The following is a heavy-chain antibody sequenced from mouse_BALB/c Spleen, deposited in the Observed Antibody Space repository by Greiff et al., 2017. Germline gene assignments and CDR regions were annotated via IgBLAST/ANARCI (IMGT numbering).Heavy chain of an antibody. J-gene: IGHJ1*01. Sequence: EVQLQESGPSLVKPSQTLSLTCSVTGDSITSGYWNWIRKFPGNKLEYMGYISYSGSTYYNPSLKSRISITRDTSKNQYYLQLNSVTTEDTATYYCARENWDEGYCDVWGAGTTVTVSS. CDR1: GDSITSGY. CDR2: ISYSGST. V-gene: IGHV3-8*02. CDR3: ARENWDEGYCDV. D-gene: IGHD4-1*01.